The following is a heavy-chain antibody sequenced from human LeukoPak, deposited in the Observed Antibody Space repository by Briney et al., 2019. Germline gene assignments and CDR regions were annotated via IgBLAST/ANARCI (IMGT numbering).Heavy chain of an antibody. J-gene: IGHJ4*01. Sequence: SVKVSCKASGGTFSSYAMSWVRQAAGQGLVWMGGIIPIFGTANYAQKFQGRGTITADESTSTAYMELSSLRSEDTAVYYCARDRYDSSGYYSWSFDYWGHGTLVTVSS. CDR3: ARDRYDSSGYYSWSFDY. CDR1: GGTFSSYA. D-gene: IGHD3-22*01. V-gene: IGHV1-69*01. CDR2: IIPIFGTA.